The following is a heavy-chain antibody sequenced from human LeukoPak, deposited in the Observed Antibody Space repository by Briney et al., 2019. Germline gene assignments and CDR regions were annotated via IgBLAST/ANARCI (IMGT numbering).Heavy chain of an antibody. V-gene: IGHV1-69*05. CDR1: GGTFSSYA. CDR2: IIPIFGTA. D-gene: IGHD4-11*01. CDR3: ARDHLTTVTTDLWFDP. J-gene: IGHJ5*02. Sequence: SVKVSCKASGGTFSSYAISWVRQAPGQGLEWMGRIIPIFGTANYAQKFQGRVTITTDESTSTAYMELSSLRSEDTAVYYCARDHLTTVTTDLWFDPWGQGTLVTVSS.